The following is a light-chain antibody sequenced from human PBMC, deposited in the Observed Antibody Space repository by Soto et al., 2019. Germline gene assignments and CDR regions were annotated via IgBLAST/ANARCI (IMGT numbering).Light chain of an antibody. V-gene: IGLV2-11*01. CDR3: CSCAGSSTFYV. CDR1: SSDVGGYGY. J-gene: IGLJ1*01. Sequence: QSALTQPRSVSGSHGQSVTISCTGTSSDVGGYGYVSWYQQHPGKAPKLMIYDVYNRPSGVPDRFSGSKSGNTASLTISGLQAEDEAVYYCCSCAGSSTFYVFGTGTKLTVL. CDR2: DVY.